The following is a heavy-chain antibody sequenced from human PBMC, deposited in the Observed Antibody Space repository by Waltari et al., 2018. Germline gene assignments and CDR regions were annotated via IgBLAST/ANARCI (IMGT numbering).Heavy chain of an antibody. D-gene: IGHD1-20*01. CDR2: ISVSDAT. CDR3: AKPFYNWDDPLHS. Sequence: EVQLLESGGGLVQPGGSLRLSCQASGFTSATHAINWVRQAPGKGLEWVSSISVSDATYYADSVRGRFTISKDYSDNTVYLQMDSLRADDTAVYCCAKPFYNWDDPLHSWGQGTPVTVSS. V-gene: IGHV3-23*01. J-gene: IGHJ1*01. CDR1: GFTSATHA.